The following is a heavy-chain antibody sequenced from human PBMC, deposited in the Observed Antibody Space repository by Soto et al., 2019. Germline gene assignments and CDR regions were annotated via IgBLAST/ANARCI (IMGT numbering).Heavy chain of an antibody. Sequence: SETLSLTCAVYGGSFSGYYWSWIRQPPGKGLEWIGEINHSGSTNYNPSLKSRVTISVDTSKNQFSLKLSSVTAADTAVYYCARAPWDYYFDYWGQGTLVTVSS. D-gene: IGHD1-26*01. CDR2: INHSGST. CDR3: ARAPWDYYFDY. CDR1: GGSFSGYY. V-gene: IGHV4-34*01. J-gene: IGHJ4*02.